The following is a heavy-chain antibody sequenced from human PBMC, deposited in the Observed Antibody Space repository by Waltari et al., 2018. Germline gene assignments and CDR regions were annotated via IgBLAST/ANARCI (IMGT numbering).Heavy chain of an antibody. CDR1: GYSISSGYY. V-gene: IGHV4-38-2*02. CDR2: IYHSGST. CDR3: ARDGCSGGSCYYYYMDV. D-gene: IGHD2-15*01. Sequence: QVQLQESGPGLVKPSETLSLTCAVSGYSISSGYYWGWIRQPPGKGLEWIGSIYHSGSTYYNPSLKSRVTTSVDTSKNQFSLKLSSVTAADTAVYYCARDGCSGGSCYYYYMDVWGKGTTVTVSS. J-gene: IGHJ6*03.